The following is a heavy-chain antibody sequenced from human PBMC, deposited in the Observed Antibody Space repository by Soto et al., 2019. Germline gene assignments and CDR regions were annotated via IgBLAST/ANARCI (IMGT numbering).Heavy chain of an antibody. Sequence: DVQLVESGGGLVQPGGSLRLSCAASGFTFSNYWMSWVRQAPGKGLEWVANINQGGSEKYFVDSVRGRFTIYRDNAKSSLYLQMNSLRAEDTAVYYCARAFRTNFNHDAFDIWGQGTMVTVSS. CDR1: GFTFSNYW. V-gene: IGHV3-7*01. CDR2: INQGGSEK. J-gene: IGHJ3*02. CDR3: ARAFRTNFNHDAFDI. D-gene: IGHD1-1*01.